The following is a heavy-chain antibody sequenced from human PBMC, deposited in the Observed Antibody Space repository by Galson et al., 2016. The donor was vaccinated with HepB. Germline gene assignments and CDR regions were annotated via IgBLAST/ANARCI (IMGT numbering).Heavy chain of an antibody. V-gene: IGHV3-33*06. CDR2: IWYDGSNK. J-gene: IGHJ4*02. CDR1: GFTFSSYG. Sequence: SLRLSCAASGFTFSSYGMHWVRQAPGKGLEWVAVIWYDGSNKYYADSVKGRFTISRDNSKNTLYLQMNSLRAEDTAVYYCAKYHSVNYPHFDYWGQGTLVTVSS. CDR3: AKYHSVNYPHFDY. D-gene: IGHD4-11*01.